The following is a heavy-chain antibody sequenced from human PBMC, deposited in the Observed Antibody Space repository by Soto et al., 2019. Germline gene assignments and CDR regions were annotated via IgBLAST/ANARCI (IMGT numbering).Heavy chain of an antibody. V-gene: IGHV4-31*03. D-gene: IGHD5-12*01. J-gene: IGHJ6*02. Sequence: QVQLQESGPGLVKPSQTLSLTCTVSGGSISSGGYYWSWIRQHPGKGLEWIGYIDYSGSTYYNPSLKRRVTISVDTSKNQFALKLSSVTAADTAVYYCARSVEMATIGGMEVWGQGTPGTGSS. CDR2: IDYSGST. CDR1: GGSISSGGYY. CDR3: ARSVEMATIGGMEV.